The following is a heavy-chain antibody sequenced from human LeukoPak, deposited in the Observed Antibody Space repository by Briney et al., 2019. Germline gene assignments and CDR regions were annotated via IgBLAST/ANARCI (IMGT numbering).Heavy chain of an antibody. J-gene: IGHJ4*02. CDR2: ISSSGSTI. CDR1: GFTFSDYY. V-gene: IGHV3-11*01. D-gene: IGHD6-19*01. Sequence: GGSLRLSCTASGFTFSDYYMSWIRQAPGKGLEWVSYISSSGSTIYYADSVKGRFTISRDNSKNTLYLQMNSLRAEDTAVYYCAKVVGGIAVAGDFDYWGQGTLVTVSS. CDR3: AKVVGGIAVAGDFDY.